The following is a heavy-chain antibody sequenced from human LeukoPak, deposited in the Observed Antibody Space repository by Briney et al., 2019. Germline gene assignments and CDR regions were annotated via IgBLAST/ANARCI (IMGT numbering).Heavy chain of an antibody. Sequence: PGGSLRLSCAASGFTFTNAWMTWVRQAPGKGLGWVGRITTKTTDYSAPMKGRFTISRDDSKNTVYLQMNSLKPEDTAVYYCTTDGAGRLVRGAPPYYYDYWGQGTLVTVSS. CDR2: ITTKTT. J-gene: IGHJ4*02. D-gene: IGHD3-10*01. CDR3: TTDGAGRLVRGAPPYYYDY. V-gene: IGHV3-15*01. CDR1: GFTFTNAW.